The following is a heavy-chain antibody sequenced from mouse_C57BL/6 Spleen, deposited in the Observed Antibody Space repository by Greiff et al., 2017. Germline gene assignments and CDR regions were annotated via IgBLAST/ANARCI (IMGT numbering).Heavy chain of an antibody. J-gene: IGHJ1*03. CDR3: ARRGDYEGYWYFDV. CDR2: IYPGGGYT. V-gene: IGHV1-63*01. CDR1: GYTFTNYW. Sequence: QVQLKESGAELVRPGTSVKMSCKASGYTFTNYWIGWAKQRPGHGLEWIGDIYPGGGYTNYNEKFKGKATLTADKSSSTAYMQFSSLTSEDSAIYDCARRGDYEGYWYFDVWGTGTTVTVSS. D-gene: IGHD2-4*01.